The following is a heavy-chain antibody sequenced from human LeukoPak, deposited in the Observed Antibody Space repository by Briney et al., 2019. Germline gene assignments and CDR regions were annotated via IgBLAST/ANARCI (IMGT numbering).Heavy chain of an antibody. CDR1: GGSISSSSYY. J-gene: IGHJ4*02. Sequence: PSETLSLTCTVSGGSISSSSYYWGWIRQPPGKGLEWIGSIYYSGSTYYNPSLKSRVTISVDTSKNQFSLKLSSVTAADTAVYYCARAYCSGGSCYGDYWGQGTLVTVSS. D-gene: IGHD2-15*01. CDR2: IYYSGST. V-gene: IGHV4-39*07. CDR3: ARAYCSGGSCYGDY.